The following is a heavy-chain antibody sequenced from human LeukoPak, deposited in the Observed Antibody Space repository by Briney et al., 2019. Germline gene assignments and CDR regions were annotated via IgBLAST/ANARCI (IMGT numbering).Heavy chain of an antibody. CDR1: GGSISSSSYY. CDR3: ARQRDYDYGDYSKYFDY. V-gene: IGHV4-39*01. CDR2: IYYSGST. J-gene: IGHJ4*02. D-gene: IGHD4-17*01. Sequence: SETLSLTCTVSGGSISSSSYYWGWIRQPPGKGLEWIGSIYYSGSTYYNPSLKSRVTISVDTSKNQFSLKLSSVTAADTAVYYCARQRDYDYGDYSKYFDYWGQGTLVTVSS.